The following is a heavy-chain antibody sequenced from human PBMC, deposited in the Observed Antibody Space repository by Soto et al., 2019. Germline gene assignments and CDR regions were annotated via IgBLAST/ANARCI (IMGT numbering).Heavy chain of an antibody. CDR1: GFTFRSYG. CDR3: ARGRVVVVAATDY. CDR2: MSYDGSKK. Sequence: LRLSCGASGFTFRSYGMHWVRQGPGKGLEWVAIMSYDGSKKYYADSVKGRFTISRDNSKNTLYLQMNSLRAEDTAVYYCARGRVVVVAATDYWGQGTLVTVSS. V-gene: IGHV3-30*03. D-gene: IGHD2-15*01. J-gene: IGHJ4*02.